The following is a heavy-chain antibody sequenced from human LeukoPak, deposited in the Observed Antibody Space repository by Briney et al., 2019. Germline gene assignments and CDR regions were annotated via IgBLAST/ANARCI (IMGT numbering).Heavy chain of an antibody. Sequence: GGSLRLSXAASGFTFSSYSMNWVRQAPGKGLEWVSSISSSSSYIYYADSVKGRFTISRDNAKNSLYLQMNSLRAEDTAVYYCARDSDILTGYSADFDYWGQGTLVTVSS. V-gene: IGHV3-21*01. J-gene: IGHJ4*02. CDR1: GFTFSSYS. D-gene: IGHD3-9*01. CDR2: ISSSSSYI. CDR3: ARDSDILTGYSADFDY.